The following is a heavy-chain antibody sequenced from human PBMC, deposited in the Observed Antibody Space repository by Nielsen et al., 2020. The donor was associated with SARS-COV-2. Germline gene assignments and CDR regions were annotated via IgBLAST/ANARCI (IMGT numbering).Heavy chain of an antibody. V-gene: IGHV5-51*01. J-gene: IGHJ6*03. CDR3: ARSIAAAGNYYYYYMDV. CDR2: IYPGDSDT. Sequence: GSLKISCKGSGYSFTSYWIGWVRQMPGKGLEWMGIIYPGDSDTRYSPSFQGQVTISADKSISTAYLQWSSLKASDTAMYYCARSIAAAGNYYYYYMDVWGKGTTVTVSS. CDR1: GYSFTSYW. D-gene: IGHD6-13*01.